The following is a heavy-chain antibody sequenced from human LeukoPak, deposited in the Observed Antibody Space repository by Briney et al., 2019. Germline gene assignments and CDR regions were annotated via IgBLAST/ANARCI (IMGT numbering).Heavy chain of an antibody. J-gene: IGHJ4*02. CDR2: ISYDEINK. CDR1: GFAFSTYG. V-gene: IGHV3-30*18. Sequence: GRSLRLSCAASGFAFSTYGMHWVRQAPGKGLEWVAVISYDEINKYYGDSVRGRFTISRDNSKNTLYLQMNSLRAEDTAVYYCAKEVTTRVFDYWGQGTLVTVSS. CDR3: AKEVTTRVFDY. D-gene: IGHD5-12*01.